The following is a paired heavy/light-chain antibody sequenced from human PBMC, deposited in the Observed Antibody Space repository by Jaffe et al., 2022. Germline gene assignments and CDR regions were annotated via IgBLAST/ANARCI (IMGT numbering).Heavy chain of an antibody. CDR3: VKGGVYCGGDCYGVA. CDR2: ISDRGDAT. CDR1: GFTFSTSG. D-gene: IGHD2-21*01. V-gene: IGHV3-23*01. J-gene: IGHJ4*02. Sequence: EVQLLESGGGLVQPGGSLRLSCAASGFTFSTSGLSWVRQAPGKGLEWVTAISDRGDATDYAGSVKGRFTISRDNSKNTLYLQMNSLRVEDTAVYYCVKGGVYCGGDCYGVAWGQGTLVTVSS.
Light chain of an antibody. CDR3: HQYHTHPT. V-gene: IGKV4-1*01. Sequence: DIVMTQSPDSLAVSLGERATINCRSSQSILWSSNNKNYLAWYQQKPGQPPKLLIYEASTRESGVPDRFSGSESGTDFTLTISSLQAEDVAVYYCHQYHTHPTFGQGTKVEIK. CDR1: QSILWSSNNKNY. J-gene: IGKJ1*01. CDR2: EAS.